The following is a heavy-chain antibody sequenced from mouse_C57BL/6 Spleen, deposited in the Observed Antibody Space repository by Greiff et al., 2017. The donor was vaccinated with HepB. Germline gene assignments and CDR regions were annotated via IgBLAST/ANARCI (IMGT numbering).Heavy chain of an antibody. CDR2: IYPGDGDT. Sequence: QVQLKESGPELVKPGASVKISCKASGYAFSSSWMNWVKQRPGKGLEWIGRIYPGDGDTNYNGKFKGKATLTADKSSSTAYMQLSSLTSEDSAVYFCAFYYDYDVDAMDYWGQGTSVTVSS. V-gene: IGHV1-82*01. CDR3: AFYYDYDVDAMDY. D-gene: IGHD2-4*01. J-gene: IGHJ4*01. CDR1: GYAFSSSW.